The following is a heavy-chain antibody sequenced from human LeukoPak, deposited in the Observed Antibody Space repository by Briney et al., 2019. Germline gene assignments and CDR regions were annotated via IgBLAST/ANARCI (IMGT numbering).Heavy chain of an antibody. D-gene: IGHD5-24*01. CDR2: IYYSGST. CDR3: ARVVTWATTDGLDAFDI. Sequence: SETLSLTCTVSGGSISSSSYYWGWIRQPPGKGLEWIGSIYYSGSTYYNPSLKSRVAISVDTSKNQFSLKLSSVTAADTAVYYCARVVTWATTDGLDAFDIWGQGTMVTVSS. CDR1: GGSISSSSYY. V-gene: IGHV4-39*07. J-gene: IGHJ3*02.